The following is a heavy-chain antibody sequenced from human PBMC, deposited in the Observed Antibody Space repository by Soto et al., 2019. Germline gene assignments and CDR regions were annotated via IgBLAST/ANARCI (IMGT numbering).Heavy chain of an antibody. CDR3: ARDRYSSSWYLAFDI. Sequence: EASVKVSCKASGGTFSSYAISWVRQAPGQGLEWMGGIIPIFGTANYAQKFQGRVTITADESTSTAYMELSSLRSEDTAVYYCARDRYSSSWYLAFDIWGQGTMVTVSS. V-gene: IGHV1-69*13. CDR2: IIPIFGTA. J-gene: IGHJ3*02. CDR1: GGTFSSYA. D-gene: IGHD6-13*01.